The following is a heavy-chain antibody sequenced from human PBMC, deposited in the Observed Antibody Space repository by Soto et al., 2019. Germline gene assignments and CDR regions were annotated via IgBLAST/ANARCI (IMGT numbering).Heavy chain of an antibody. V-gene: IGHV5-51*01. CDR1: GYSFTSYW. J-gene: IGHJ4*02. CDR3: ARHIAQNIYDLFDY. D-gene: IGHD5-18*01. Sequence: GESLKISFKGSGYSFTSYWICWVRQMPGKGLEWMGIIYPGDSDTRYSPSFQGQVTISDDKSISTAYLQWSSLKASDTAMYYCARHIAQNIYDLFDYWGQGTLVTFSS. CDR2: IYPGDSDT.